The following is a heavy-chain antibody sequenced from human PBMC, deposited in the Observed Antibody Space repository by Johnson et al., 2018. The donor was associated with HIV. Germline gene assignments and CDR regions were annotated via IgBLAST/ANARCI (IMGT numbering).Heavy chain of an antibody. D-gene: IGHD4-23*01. J-gene: IGHJ3*02. V-gene: IGHV3-30*02. CDR3: AKDYHDDYGGNYHDAFDI. CDR2: IRYDGSNK. CDR1: GFTFSSYG. Sequence: QVQLVESGGGVVQPGGSLRLSCAASGFTFSSYGMHWVRQAPGKGLEWVAFIRYDGSNKYYADSVKGRFTISRDNSKNTLYLQMNSLRVEDTAVYYCAKDYHDDYGGNYHDAFDIWGQGTMVTVSS.